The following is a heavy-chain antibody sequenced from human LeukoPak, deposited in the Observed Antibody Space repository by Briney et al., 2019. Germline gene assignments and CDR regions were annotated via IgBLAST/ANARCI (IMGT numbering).Heavy chain of an antibody. D-gene: IGHD2-8*02. CDR2: IDTEGSTT. V-gene: IGHV3-74*01. CDR1: GFTFDDYA. J-gene: IGHJ5*02. Sequence: GGSLRLSCAASGFTFDDYAMHWVRQAPGKGLVWVSYIDTEGSTTSYADSVKGRFTISRDNAKNTLYLQMNSLRAEDTAIYYCAREGSYLNTGASYYLHWFDPWGQGTLVTVSS. CDR3: AREGSYLNTGASYYLHWFDP.